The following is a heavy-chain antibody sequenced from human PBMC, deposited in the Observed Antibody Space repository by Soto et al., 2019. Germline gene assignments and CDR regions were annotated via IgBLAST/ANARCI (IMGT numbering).Heavy chain of an antibody. Sequence: QVQLQESGPGLVKPSQTLSLTCTVSGGSISSGGYYWSWIRQHPGKGLEWIGYIYYSGSTYYNPSLKSRVTIAVDPSKNQVSLKLSSVTAADTAVYYCAREDIVVVPAAMPGAFDIWGQGTMVTVSS. D-gene: IGHD2-2*01. CDR3: AREDIVVVPAAMPGAFDI. V-gene: IGHV4-31*03. CDR2: IYYSGST. CDR1: GGSISSGGYY. J-gene: IGHJ3*02.